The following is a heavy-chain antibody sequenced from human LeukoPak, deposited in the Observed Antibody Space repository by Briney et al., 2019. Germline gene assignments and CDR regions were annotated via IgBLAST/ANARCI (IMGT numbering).Heavy chain of an antibody. D-gene: IGHD4-23*01. CDR1: VGSISSGYYY. CDR2: IYYSGST. Sequence: SETLSLTCTVSVGSISSGYYYWSWIRQAPGRGLEWIGYIYYSGSTYYNPSLKSRVTISVDTSKNQFSLKLSSVTAADTAVYYCARDRGGGEYYFDYWGQGTLVTVSS. J-gene: IGHJ4*02. V-gene: IGHV4-30-4*01. CDR3: ARDRGGGEYYFDY.